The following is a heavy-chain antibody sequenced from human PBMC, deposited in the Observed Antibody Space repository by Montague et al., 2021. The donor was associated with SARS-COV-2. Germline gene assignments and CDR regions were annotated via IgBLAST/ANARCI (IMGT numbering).Heavy chain of an antibody. CDR1: GDSVGGVEAR. Sequence: CAISGDSVGGVEARCNWDEHTSELQSRQLLITYYRSKRNNDYAVSVKSRITINPDTSKNQFSLQLNSVTPEDTAVYYCARDVRGLRLVWNYYYYYMDVWGKGTTVTVSS. V-gene: IGHV6-1*01. D-gene: IGHD6-19*01. CDR3: ARDVRGLRLVWNYYYYYMDV. J-gene: IGHJ6*03. CDR2: TYYRSKRNN.